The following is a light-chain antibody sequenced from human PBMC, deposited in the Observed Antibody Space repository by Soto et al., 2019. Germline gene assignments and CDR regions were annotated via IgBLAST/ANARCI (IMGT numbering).Light chain of an antibody. J-gene: IGLJ2*01. Sequence: QSALTQPRSVSGSPGQSFTISCTGPSSDVGGYNYVSWYQQHPGKAPKLIIYDVTKRPSGVPDRFSGSKSGNTASLTISGLQAEDDSDYHCGSYAGCYVLAFGGGTKLTVL. CDR2: DVT. CDR3: GSYAGCYVLA. CDR1: SSDVGGYNY. V-gene: IGLV2-11*01.